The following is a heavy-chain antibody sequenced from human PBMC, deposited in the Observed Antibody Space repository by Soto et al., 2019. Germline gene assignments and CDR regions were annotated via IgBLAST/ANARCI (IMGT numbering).Heavy chain of an antibody. CDR3: ASHGGRGSSPNYYYYGLDV. Sequence: GASVKVSCKASGGTFSNYALTWVRQAPGQGLEWTGGIIPVFGTPKYAQKFQGRVRITADKSTSTVYMDLSSLTSEDTAVYYCASHGGRGSSPNYYYYGLDVWGQGTTVTVSS. V-gene: IGHV1-69*06. CDR1: GGTFSNYA. D-gene: IGHD2-15*01. J-gene: IGHJ6*02. CDR2: IIPVFGTP.